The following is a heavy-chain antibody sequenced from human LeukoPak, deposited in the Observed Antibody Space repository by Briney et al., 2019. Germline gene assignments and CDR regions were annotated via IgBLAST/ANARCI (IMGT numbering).Heavy chain of an antibody. Sequence: SQTLSLTCAISGDSVSSNSATWKWIRQSPSRGLEWLGRTYYRSKWYNDYAVSVKSRITINPDTSKNQFSLQLNSVTPEDTAVYFCARASLGSSWPSFDYWGQGTLVTVSS. CDR3: ARASLGSSWPSFDY. J-gene: IGHJ4*02. CDR1: GDSVSSNSAT. D-gene: IGHD6-13*01. V-gene: IGHV6-1*01. CDR2: TYYRSKWYN.